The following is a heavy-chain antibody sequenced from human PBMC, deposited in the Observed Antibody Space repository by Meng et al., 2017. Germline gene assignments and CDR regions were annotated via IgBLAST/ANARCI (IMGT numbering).Heavy chain of an antibody. D-gene: IGHD3-10*01. J-gene: IGHJ4*02. CDR1: GSTFSRYD. Sequence: EGQVVEFGGGLVKPGGSLSLSFAASGSTFSRYDMHWVRQATGKGLEWVSAIGTAGDTYYPGSAKGRFTISRENAKNSLYLQMNSLRAGDTAVYYCARGVVRGVIYPQFDYWGQGTLVTVSS. CDR3: ARGVVRGVIYPQFDY. CDR2: IGTAGDT. V-gene: IGHV3-13*01.